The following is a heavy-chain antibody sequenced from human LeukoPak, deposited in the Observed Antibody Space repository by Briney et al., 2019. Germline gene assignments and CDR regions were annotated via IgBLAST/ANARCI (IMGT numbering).Heavy chain of an antibody. Sequence: GRSLRLSCGASGFTFDDYGMHWVRQAPGKGLEWVSRINGDGSSTSYGVSVEGRFTISRDNAKNTLYLQMNGLRVEDTAVYYCARALGDIRGQGTLVTVSS. J-gene: IGHJ4*02. CDR1: GFTFDDYG. CDR3: ARALGDI. CDR2: INGDGSST. V-gene: IGHV3-74*01.